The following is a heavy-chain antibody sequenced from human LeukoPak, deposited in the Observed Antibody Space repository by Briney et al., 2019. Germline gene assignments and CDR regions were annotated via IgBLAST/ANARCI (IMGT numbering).Heavy chain of an antibody. Sequence: GRSLRLSCAASGFTFSSYAMHWVRQAPGKGLEWVAVISYDGSNKYYADSVKGRFTISRDNSKNTLYLQMNSLRAEDTAVYYCAKDLTTYYDFWSGYSAFDYWGQGTLVTVSS. CDR1: GFTFSSYA. V-gene: IGHV3-30-3*01. D-gene: IGHD3-3*01. CDR3: AKDLTTYYDFWSGYSAFDY. CDR2: ISYDGSNK. J-gene: IGHJ4*02.